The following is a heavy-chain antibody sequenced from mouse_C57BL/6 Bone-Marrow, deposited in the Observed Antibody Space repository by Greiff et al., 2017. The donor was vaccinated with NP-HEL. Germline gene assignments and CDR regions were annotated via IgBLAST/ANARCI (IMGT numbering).Heavy chain of an antibody. CDR2: IDPENGDT. Sequence: VQLQQSGAELVRPGASVKLSCTASGFNIKDDYMHWVKQRPEQGLEWIGWIDPENGDTEYASKFQGKAPITADTSSNTAYLQLSSLTSEDTAVYYCTNYYGSLYWYFDVWGTGTTVTVSS. D-gene: IGHD1-1*01. V-gene: IGHV14-4*01. CDR1: GFNIKDDY. CDR3: TNYYGSLYWYFDV. J-gene: IGHJ1*03.